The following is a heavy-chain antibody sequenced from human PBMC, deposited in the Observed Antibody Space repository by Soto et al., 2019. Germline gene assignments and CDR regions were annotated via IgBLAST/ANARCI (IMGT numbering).Heavy chain of an antibody. CDR1: GFSFNTYW. J-gene: IGHJ5*02. Sequence: GGSLRLSCAASGFSFNTYWMSWIRQAPGKGLEWVANINEDGNKQNYVDSVRGRFTVSRDNAKSTVYLELNNLSAEDTAVYHCAKNQGVELVPLATVDWFDPWGQGSVVTVSS. CDR2: INEDGNKQ. V-gene: IGHV3-7*03. D-gene: IGHD1-26*01. CDR3: AKNQGVELVPLATVDWFDP.